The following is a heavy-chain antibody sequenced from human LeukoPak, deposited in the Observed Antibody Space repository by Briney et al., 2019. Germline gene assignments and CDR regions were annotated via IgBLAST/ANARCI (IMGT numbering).Heavy chain of an antibody. Sequence: GGSLRLSCAVSGFTFDSYAMHWVRQDPGKGLEWDSGISWNSGSIGYADSVKGRFTISRDNAKNSLYLQMNSLRVEDTALYYCARDKGGYLFEPFDYRGQGTLVTVSS. CDR2: ISWNSGSI. V-gene: IGHV3-9*01. J-gene: IGHJ4*02. CDR1: GFTFDSYA. CDR3: ARDKGGYLFEPFDY. D-gene: IGHD5-12*01.